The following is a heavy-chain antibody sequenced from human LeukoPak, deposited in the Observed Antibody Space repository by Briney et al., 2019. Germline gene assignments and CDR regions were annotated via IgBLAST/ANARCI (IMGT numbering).Heavy chain of an antibody. Sequence: ASVKVSCKASGGTFSSYAISWVRQAPGQGLGWMGGIIPIFGTANYAQKFQGRVTITADESTSTAYMELSSLRSEDTAVYYCARDRGTMVRGVMGYYYGMDVWGKGTTVTVSS. CDR1: GGTFSSYA. CDR2: IIPIFGTA. CDR3: ARDRGTMVRGVMGYYYGMDV. D-gene: IGHD3-10*01. V-gene: IGHV1-69*13. J-gene: IGHJ6*04.